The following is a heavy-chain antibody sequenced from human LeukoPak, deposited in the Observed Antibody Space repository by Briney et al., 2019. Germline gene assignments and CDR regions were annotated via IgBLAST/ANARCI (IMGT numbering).Heavy chain of an antibody. D-gene: IGHD3-10*01. V-gene: IGHV4-39*01. CDR1: GDSISSSRYY. Sequence: PSETLSLTCTVSGDSISSSRYYWGWIRQPPGKGLEWIGSVSYSGSPYYNPSLKSRVTTSVDTTNNQYSLRLSSVTATDTAMYYCARHGWAYPSGTYYTFDPWGKGTLVTVSS. CDR3: ARHGWAYPSGTYYTFDP. J-gene: IGHJ5*02. CDR2: VSYSGSP.